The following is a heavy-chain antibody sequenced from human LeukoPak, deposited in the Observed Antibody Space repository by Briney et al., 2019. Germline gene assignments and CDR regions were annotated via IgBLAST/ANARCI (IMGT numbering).Heavy chain of an antibody. CDR1: GGSINGYY. D-gene: IGHD4-11*01. CDR3: ARGEALYSNYGVDY. V-gene: IGHV4-59*01. CDR2: IYYSGST. Sequence: SETLSRTCTVSGGSINGYYWSLIRQPPGKGLEWIGYIYYSGSTNYNPSLKSRVTISIDTSKNQFSLKLTSVTAADTAVYYCARGEALYSNYGVDYWGQGTLVTVSS. J-gene: IGHJ4*02.